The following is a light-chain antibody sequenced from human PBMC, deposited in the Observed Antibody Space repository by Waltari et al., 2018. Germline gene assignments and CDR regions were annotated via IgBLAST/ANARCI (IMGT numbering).Light chain of an antibody. CDR2: DAS. J-gene: IGKJ2*03. V-gene: IGKV3D-15*01. CDR1: QSVSSR. Sequence: DIVMTQSPATLSLSPGERATLSCRASQSVSSRLAWYQQKPGQPPRLLIYDASTRATGIPDRFSGSGSGTEFTLTISSLEPEDVAVYFCQQESNWSYSFGQGTKVEIK. CDR3: QQESNWSYS.